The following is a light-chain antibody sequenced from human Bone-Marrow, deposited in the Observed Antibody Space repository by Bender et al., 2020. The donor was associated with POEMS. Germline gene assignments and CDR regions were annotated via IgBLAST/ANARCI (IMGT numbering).Light chain of an antibody. Sequence: QSALTQPASVSGSPGQSITISCTGTSSDVGYSYLVSWYQQHPGKAPKVIIYEGYERPSGISHRFSGYKSGNTASLTISGLQPEDEADYYCCAFTNSRTVVFGGGTKLTVL. CDR1: SSDVGYSYL. J-gene: IGLJ3*02. CDR3: CAFTNSRTVV. CDR2: EGY. V-gene: IGLV2-23*01.